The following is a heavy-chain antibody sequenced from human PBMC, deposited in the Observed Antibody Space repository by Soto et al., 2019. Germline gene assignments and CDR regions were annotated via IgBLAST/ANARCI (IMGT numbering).Heavy chain of an antibody. CDR1: GDSVSSYTAA. Sequence: SQTLSLTCAISGDSVSSYTAAWNWIRQSPSRGLDWLGRTYYRSKWYNDYAVSVKSRITINPDTSKNQFSLQLNSVTPEDTAVYYCASSVRGGTASYYFDYWGQGTLVTVS. D-gene: IGHD1-1*01. CDR3: ASSVRGGTASYYFDY. CDR2: TYYRSKWYN. V-gene: IGHV6-1*01. J-gene: IGHJ4*02.